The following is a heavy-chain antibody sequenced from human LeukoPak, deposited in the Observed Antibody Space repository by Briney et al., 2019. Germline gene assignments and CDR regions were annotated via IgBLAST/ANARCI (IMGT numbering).Heavy chain of an antibody. CDR2: ISGSGGST. CDR1: GFTFSSYA. J-gene: IGHJ4*02. CDR3: ANSERVFSRGTPSYFDY. Sequence: PGGSLRLSCAASGFTFSSYAMSWVRQAPGKGLEWVSAISGSGGSTYYADSVKGRFTISRDNSKNTLYLQMNSLRAEDTAVYYCANSERVFSRGTPSYFDYWGQGTLVTVSS. D-gene: IGHD1-14*01. V-gene: IGHV3-23*01.